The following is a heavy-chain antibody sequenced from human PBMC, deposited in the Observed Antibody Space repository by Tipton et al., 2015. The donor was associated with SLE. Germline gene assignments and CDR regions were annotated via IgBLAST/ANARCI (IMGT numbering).Heavy chain of an antibody. Sequence: TLSLTCAVYGGSFSGYYWNWIRQPPGKGPEWIGEINHSGSTNYNPSLKSRVTISVDTSKNQFSLKLSSVTAADTAVYYCAGYDGRALEIWGQGTMVTVSS. CDR3: AGYDGRALEI. V-gene: IGHV4-34*01. CDR2: INHSGST. J-gene: IGHJ3*02. D-gene: IGHD1-1*01. CDR1: GGSFSGYY.